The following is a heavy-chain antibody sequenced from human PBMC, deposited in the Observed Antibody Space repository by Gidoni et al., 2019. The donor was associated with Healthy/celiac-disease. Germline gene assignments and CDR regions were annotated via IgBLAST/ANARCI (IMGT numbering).Heavy chain of an antibody. Sequence: QVQLVESGGGVVQPGRSLRLSCAASGFTFSSYAMHWVRQAPGKGLEWVAVISYDGSNKYYADSVKGRFTICRDNSKNTLYLQMNSLRAEDTAVYYCARANSAAGEYFQHWGQGTLVTVSS. CDR3: ARANSAAGEYFQH. CDR1: GFTFSSYA. CDR2: ISYDGSNK. J-gene: IGHJ1*01. D-gene: IGHD6-13*01. V-gene: IGHV3-30-3*01.